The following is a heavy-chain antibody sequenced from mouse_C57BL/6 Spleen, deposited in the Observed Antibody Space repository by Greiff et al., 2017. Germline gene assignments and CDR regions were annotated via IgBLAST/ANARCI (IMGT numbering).Heavy chain of an antibody. CDR3: ARSPTGTGYYAMDY. J-gene: IGHJ4*01. V-gene: IGHV1-50*01. Sequence: QVQLQQPGAELVKPGASVKLSCKASGYTFTSYWMQWVKQRPGQGLEWIGEIDPSDSYTNYNQKFKGKATLTVDTSSSTAYMQLSSLTSEDSAVYYCARSPTGTGYYAMDYWGQGTSVTVSS. CDR1: GYTFTSYW. D-gene: IGHD4-1*02. CDR2: IDPSDSYT.